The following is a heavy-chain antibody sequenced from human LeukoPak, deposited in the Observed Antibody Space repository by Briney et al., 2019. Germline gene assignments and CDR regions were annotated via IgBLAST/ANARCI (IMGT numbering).Heavy chain of an antibody. CDR2: ISSSSSYI. Sequence: GGSLRLSCAASGFTFSSYSMTWVRQAPGKGLEWVSSISSSSSYIYYADSVKGRFTISRDNAKNSLYLQMNSLRAEDTAVYYCARDLWFGDVDDYWGQGTLVTVSS. CDR3: ARDLWFGDVDDY. J-gene: IGHJ4*02. D-gene: IGHD3-10*01. CDR1: GFTFSSYS. V-gene: IGHV3-21*01.